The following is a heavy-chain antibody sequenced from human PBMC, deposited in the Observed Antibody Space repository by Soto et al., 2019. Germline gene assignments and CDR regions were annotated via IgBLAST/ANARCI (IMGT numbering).Heavy chain of an antibody. Sequence: GASVTVSCKASGGTFRSYTISWVRQAPGQGLEWMGRIIPILGIANYAQKFQGRVTITADKSTSTAYMELSSLRSEDTAVYYCARSYGDYVPYYYYMDVWGKGTTVTVSS. CDR2: IIPILGIA. J-gene: IGHJ6*03. V-gene: IGHV1-69*02. CDR1: GGTFRSYT. CDR3: ARSYGDYVPYYYYMDV. D-gene: IGHD4-17*01.